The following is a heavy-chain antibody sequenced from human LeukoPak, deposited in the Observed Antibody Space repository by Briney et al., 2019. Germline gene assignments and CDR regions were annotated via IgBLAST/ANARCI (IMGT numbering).Heavy chain of an antibody. CDR3: AYSGSYGHLGY. CDR2: ICSSVST. CDR1: GGSISSNAYY. J-gene: IGHJ4*02. Sequence: SETLSLTCTVSGGSISSNAYYWAWIRQPPGKGLEWIGSICSSVSTYYNPSLKSRVTISVDTSKNQFSLRLSSVTAADTALYYCAYSGSYGHLGYWGQGIPVTVSS. D-gene: IGHD1-26*01. V-gene: IGHV4-39*01.